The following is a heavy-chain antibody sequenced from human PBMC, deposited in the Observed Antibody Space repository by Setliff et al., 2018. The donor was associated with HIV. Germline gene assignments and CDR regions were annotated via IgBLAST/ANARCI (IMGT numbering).Heavy chain of an antibody. CDR3: ARDDAVGGGYLDY. CDR1: GFSFTSYG. D-gene: IGHD6-13*01. V-gene: IGHV3-23*01. J-gene: IGHJ4*02. Sequence: PGGSLRLSCAASGFSFTSYGMTWVRQSPGKGLEWLAAITIVGGRTDYANSVKGRFTISRDSSKNTMYLQMTSLRAEDTAVYYCARDDAVGGGYLDYWGQGPLVTVPQ. CDR2: ITIVGGRT.